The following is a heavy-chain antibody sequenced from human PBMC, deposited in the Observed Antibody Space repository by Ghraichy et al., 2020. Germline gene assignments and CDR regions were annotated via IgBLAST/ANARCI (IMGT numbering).Heavy chain of an antibody. V-gene: IGHV4-39*02. Sequence: SQTLSLTCTVSGGSISSSSYYWGWLRQPPGTGLEWIGSIFYTGSTYYNPSLKSRVTISVDKAKNHFSLKLTSVTAADTAVYYCARIGGSGWPVDYWGQGTLVTVSS. CDR3: ARIGGSGWPVDY. CDR2: IFYTGST. D-gene: IGHD6-19*01. CDR1: GGSISSSSYY. J-gene: IGHJ4*02.